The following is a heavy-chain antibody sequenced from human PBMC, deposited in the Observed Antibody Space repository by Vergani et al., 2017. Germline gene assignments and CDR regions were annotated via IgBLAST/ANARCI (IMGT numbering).Heavy chain of an antibody. CDR3: AKPPPAYYDILTWAFDI. CDR1: GFTFSSYG. CDR2: ISYDGSNK. V-gene: IGHV3-30*18. D-gene: IGHD3-9*01. J-gene: IGHJ3*02. Sequence: QVQLVESGGGVVQPGRSLRLSCAASGFTFSSYGMHWVRQAPGKGLEWVAVISYDGSNKYYADSVKGRFTISRDNSKNTLYLQMNSLRAEDTAVYYCAKPPPAYYDILTWAFDIWGQGTMVTVSS.